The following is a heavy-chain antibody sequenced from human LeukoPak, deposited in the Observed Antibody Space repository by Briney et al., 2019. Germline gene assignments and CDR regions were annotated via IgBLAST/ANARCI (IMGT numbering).Heavy chain of an antibody. Sequence: GGSLRLSCAASGFTFSSYSMNWVRQAPGKGLEWVSYISSSSSTIYYADSVKGRFTISRDNAKNSLYLQMNSLRAEDTAVYYCARGSTYGLPVDAFDIWGQGTMVTVSS. CDR2: ISSSSSTI. V-gene: IGHV3-48*01. CDR1: GFTFSSYS. D-gene: IGHD5/OR15-5a*01. J-gene: IGHJ3*02. CDR3: ARGSTYGLPVDAFDI.